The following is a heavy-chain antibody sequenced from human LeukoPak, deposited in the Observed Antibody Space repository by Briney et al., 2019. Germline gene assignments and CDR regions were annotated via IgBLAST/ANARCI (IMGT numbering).Heavy chain of an antibody. J-gene: IGHJ4*02. Sequence: ASVKVSCKASGYTFTSYWIGWVRQMPGKGLEWMGIIYPGDSDTRYSPSFQGQVTISADKSISTAYLQWSSLKASDTAMYYCARLVASSTTDYWGQGTLVTVSS. V-gene: IGHV5-51*01. CDR1: GYTFTSYW. CDR2: IYPGDSDT. CDR3: ARLVASSTTDY. D-gene: IGHD6-13*01.